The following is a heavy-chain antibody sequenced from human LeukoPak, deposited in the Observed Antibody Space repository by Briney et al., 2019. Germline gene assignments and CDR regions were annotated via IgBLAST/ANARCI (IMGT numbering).Heavy chain of an antibody. CDR1: GFTFSINA. D-gene: IGHD1-26*01. V-gene: IGHV3-23*01. Sequence: GGSLRLSCAASGFTFSINAMSWVRQTPGKGLEWVSGNRGRGGPTDYADSVKGRFTISRDNSNNTFYLHMNSLRVEDTALYYCARVLDVAGYYAPARWGQGTLVTVSS. CDR3: ARVLDVAGYYAPAR. CDR2: NRGRGGPT. J-gene: IGHJ4*02.